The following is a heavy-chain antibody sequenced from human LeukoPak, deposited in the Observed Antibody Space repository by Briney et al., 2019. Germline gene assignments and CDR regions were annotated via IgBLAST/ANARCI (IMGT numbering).Heavy chain of an antibody. CDR2: INHSGST. Sequence: PSETLSLTCALYGGSFSGYYWSWIRRPPGKGREWIAEINHSGSTNYNPSLKSRVTISVDTSKNKFSLKLSSVTAADTAVYYCARNGRRIVGATTFEKPFDYWGKGTLSPSPQ. CDR3: ARNGRRIVGATTFEKPFDY. V-gene: IGHV4-34*01. J-gene: IGHJ4*02. D-gene: IGHD1-26*01. CDR1: GGSFSGYY.